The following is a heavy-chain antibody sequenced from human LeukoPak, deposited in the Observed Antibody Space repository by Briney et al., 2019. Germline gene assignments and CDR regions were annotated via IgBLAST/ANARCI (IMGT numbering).Heavy chain of an antibody. CDR1: GVTFSSYA. V-gene: IGHV4-34*01. D-gene: IGHD3-9*01. CDR2: INHSGST. CDR3: AGGFRYFDLGAFDD. J-gene: IGHJ4*02. Sequence: GSLRLSCAASGVTFSSYAMSWIRQPPGKGLEWIGEINHSGSTNYNPSLKSRVTISVDTSKNHFSLKLSFVTAADTAVYYCAGGFRYFDLGAFDDGGQGTLVTVSS.